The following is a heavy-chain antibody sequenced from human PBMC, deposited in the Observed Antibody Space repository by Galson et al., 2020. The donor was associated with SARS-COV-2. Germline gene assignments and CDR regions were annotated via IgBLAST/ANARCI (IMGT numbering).Heavy chain of an antibody. D-gene: IGHD3-9*01. Sequence: SETLSLTGTVSGGSISSSSYYWGWIRQPPGKGLEWIGSIYYSGSTYYNPSLKSRVTISVDTSKNQFSLKLSSVTAADTAVYYCARYYDILTGYYGNFDYWGQGTLVTVSS. CDR1: GGSISSSSYY. V-gene: IGHV4-39*01. CDR2: IYYSGST. J-gene: IGHJ4*02. CDR3: ARYYDILTGYYGNFDY.